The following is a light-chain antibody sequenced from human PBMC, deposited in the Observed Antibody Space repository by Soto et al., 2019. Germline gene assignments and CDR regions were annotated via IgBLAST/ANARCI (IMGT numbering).Light chain of an antibody. CDR3: FSYAGSGTVV. CDR1: SSEVGNYNL. Sequence: QSALTQPASVSGSPGQSITISCTGTSSEVGNYNLVSWYQQHPGKAPKLMIYEGSKRPSGVSNRFSGSKSGNTASLTISGLQAEDEANYYCFSYAGSGTVVFGGGTKLTVL. V-gene: IGLV2-23*01. J-gene: IGLJ2*01. CDR2: EGS.